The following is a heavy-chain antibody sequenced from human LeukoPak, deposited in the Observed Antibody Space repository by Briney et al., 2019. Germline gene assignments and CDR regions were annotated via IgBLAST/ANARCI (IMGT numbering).Heavy chain of an antibody. D-gene: IGHD6-13*01. J-gene: IGHJ6*02. CDR3: ARAEAAAAFGLDYYGMDV. CDR2: IKQDGSGR. Sequence: GGSLRLSCAASGFTFSNYWMNWVRQAPGKGLEWVANIKQDGSGRYYVDSVKGRFTISRDNAKSSLYLQMNSLRAEDTAVYYCARAEAAAAFGLDYYGMDVWGQGTTVTVSS. CDR1: GFTFSNYW. V-gene: IGHV3-7*01.